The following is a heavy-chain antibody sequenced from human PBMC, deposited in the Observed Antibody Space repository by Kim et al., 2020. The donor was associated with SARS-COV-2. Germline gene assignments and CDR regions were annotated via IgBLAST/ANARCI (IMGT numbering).Heavy chain of an antibody. Sequence: GGSLRLSCAASGLLFSNYWMRWVRLAPGKWLEWVANIKPDGSGLYYVDSVKGRFTISRDNAKNSLYLQMNGLRVEDTGVSYRTSLIYKVGMDVWGQGTTVIVSS. CDR1: GLLFSNYW. CDR2: IKPDGSGL. CDR3: TSLIYKVGMDV. V-gene: IGHV3-7*01. D-gene: IGHD3-10*01. J-gene: IGHJ6*02.